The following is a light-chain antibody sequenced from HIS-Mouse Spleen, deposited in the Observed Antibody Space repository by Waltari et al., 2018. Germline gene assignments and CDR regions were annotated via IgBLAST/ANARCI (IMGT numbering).Light chain of an antibody. Sequence: QSVLTQPPSVSAAPGQKVTISCSGSSSNIGNNYVSWYQQLPGTAPKLLIYDNNTRPSGIPDRFSGSKSGTSATLGITGLQTGDEADYYCGTWDSSLSAGYVVFGGGTKLTVL. CDR1: SSNIGNNY. CDR3: GTWDSSLSAGYVV. J-gene: IGLJ2*01. V-gene: IGLV1-51*01. CDR2: DNN.